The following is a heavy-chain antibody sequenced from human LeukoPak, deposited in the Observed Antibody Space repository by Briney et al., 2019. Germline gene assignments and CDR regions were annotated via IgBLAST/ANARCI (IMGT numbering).Heavy chain of an antibody. V-gene: IGHV3-66*02. CDR2: VYSGGST. J-gene: IGHJ4*02. CDR3: ARDLGWDNITSFHF. CDR1: GFSTYSNY. Sequence: PGGSLRLSCVASGFSTYSNYMSWVRQPPGKGLEWVSVVYSGGSTNHAESVRGRFIVSRDLSGNTIYLQMNDLRPEDTAVYYCARDLGWDNITSFHFWGQGVLVTVSS. D-gene: IGHD1-26*01.